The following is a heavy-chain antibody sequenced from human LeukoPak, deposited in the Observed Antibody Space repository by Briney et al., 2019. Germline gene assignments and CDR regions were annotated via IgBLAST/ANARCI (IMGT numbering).Heavy chain of an antibody. CDR1: RYTFTNYA. D-gene: IGHD2-15*01. CDR3: ARDCGGGTCYSIGYYYYGLDV. Sequence: GASVKVSCKAPRYTFTNYAMHWVRQAPGQRLEWMGWINGGNGNTKYSQKFQGRVTITRDTSASTVYMELGSLTSEDTAVYYCARDCGGGTCYSIGYYYYGLDVWGKGTTVTVSS. J-gene: IGHJ6*04. CDR2: INGGNGNT. V-gene: IGHV1-3*01.